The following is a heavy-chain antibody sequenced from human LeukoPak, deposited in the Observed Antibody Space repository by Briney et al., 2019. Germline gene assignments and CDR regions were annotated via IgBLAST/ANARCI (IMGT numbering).Heavy chain of an antibody. V-gene: IGHV1-69*06. Sequence: SVKVSCKASGYTFTSYGISWVRQAPGQGLEWMGGIIPIFGTANYAQKFQGRVTITADKSTSTAYMELSSLRSEDTAVYYCAVGSVDYGSGSYYLLNWFDPWGQGTLVTVSS. CDR3: AVGSVDYGSGSYYLLNWFDP. CDR2: IIPIFGTA. D-gene: IGHD3-10*01. J-gene: IGHJ5*02. CDR1: GYTFTSYG.